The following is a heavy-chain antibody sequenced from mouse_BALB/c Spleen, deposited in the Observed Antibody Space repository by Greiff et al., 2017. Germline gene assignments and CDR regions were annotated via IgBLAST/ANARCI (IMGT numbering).Heavy chain of an antibody. D-gene: IGHD1-1*01. CDR3: TRGNYGSSSDYFDY. V-gene: IGHV6-6*02. J-gene: IGHJ2*01. CDR1: GFTFSNYW. CDR2: IRLKSNNYAT. Sequence: DVQLQESGGGLVQPGGSMKLSCVASGFTFSNYWMNWVRQSPEKGLEWVAEIRLKSNNYATHYAESVKGRFTISRDDSKSSVYLQMNNLRAEDTGIYYCTRGNYGSSSDYFDYWGQGTTLTVSS.